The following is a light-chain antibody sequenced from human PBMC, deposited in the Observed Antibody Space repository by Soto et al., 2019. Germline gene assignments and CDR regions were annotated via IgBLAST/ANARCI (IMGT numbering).Light chain of an antibody. Sequence: QSALTQPASVSGSPGQSITISCTGTSSDIGAYYYVSWYQQHPGKAPKLLIYEVTNRPSGVSNRFPGSKSGNTASLTISGLQPRAEADYYSTSYTTTRGLRWVFGGGTNLTVL. CDR1: SSDIGAYYY. V-gene: IGLV2-14*01. CDR2: EVT. CDR3: TSYTTTRGLRWV. J-gene: IGLJ3*02.